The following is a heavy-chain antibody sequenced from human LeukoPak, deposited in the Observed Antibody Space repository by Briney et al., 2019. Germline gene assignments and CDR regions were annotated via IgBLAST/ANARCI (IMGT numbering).Heavy chain of an antibody. CDR3: ARAPDASGDSGPLHYYYGMDV. V-gene: IGHV3-7*01. J-gene: IGHJ6*02. D-gene: IGHD3-16*01. CDR1: GFTFSSYW. CDR2: IKQDGSEK. Sequence: TGGSLRLSCAASGFTFSSYWMSWVRQAPGKGLEWVAKIKQDGSEKYYVDSVKGRFTISRDNAKNSLYLQMNSLRAEDTAVYYCARAPDASGDSGPLHYYYGMDVWGQGTTVTVSS.